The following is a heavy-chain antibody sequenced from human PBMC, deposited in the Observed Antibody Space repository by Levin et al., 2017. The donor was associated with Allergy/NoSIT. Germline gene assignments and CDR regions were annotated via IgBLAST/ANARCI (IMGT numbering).Heavy chain of an antibody. CDR3: AKPVLVVTAIGPHFDY. D-gene: IGHD2-21*02. J-gene: IGHJ4*02. V-gene: IGHV3-30*18. CDR1: GFTFSSYG. Sequence: SCAASGFTFSSYGMHWVRQAPGKGLEWVAVISYDGSNKYYADSVKGRFTISRDNSKNTLYLQMNSLRAEDTAVYYCAKPVLVVTAIGPHFDYWGQGTLVTVSS. CDR2: ISYDGSNK.